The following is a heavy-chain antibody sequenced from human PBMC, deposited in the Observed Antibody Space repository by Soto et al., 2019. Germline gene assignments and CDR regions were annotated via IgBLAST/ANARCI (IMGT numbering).Heavy chain of an antibody. CDR3: AKGPPRYGDYTYYFDY. J-gene: IGHJ4*02. CDR2: ISGSGGST. Sequence: PGGSLRLSCAASGFTFSSYAMSWVRQAPGKGLEWVSAISGSGGSTYYADSVKGRFTISRDNSENTLYLQMNSLRAEDTAVYYCAKGPPRYGDYTYYFDYWGQGTLVTVSS. D-gene: IGHD4-17*01. V-gene: IGHV3-23*01. CDR1: GFTFSSYA.